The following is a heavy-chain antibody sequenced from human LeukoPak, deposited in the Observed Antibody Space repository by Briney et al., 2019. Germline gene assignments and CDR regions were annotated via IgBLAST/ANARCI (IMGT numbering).Heavy chain of an antibody. CDR3: TREDIKESYTAD. V-gene: IGHV3-53*01. D-gene: IGHD2-15*01. CDR1: GITVSSNY. Sequence: PGGSLRLSCGISGITVSSNYMSWVRQAPGKGVEWISVIYRGGDTYYADSVKGRFTISRDTSSNTVFLQLTGLRAEDTAVYYCTREDIKESYTADWGQGTLVTVSS. CDR2: IYRGGDT. J-gene: IGHJ4*02.